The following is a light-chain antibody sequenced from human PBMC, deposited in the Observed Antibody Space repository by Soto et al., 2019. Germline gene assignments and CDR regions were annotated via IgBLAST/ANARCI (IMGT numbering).Light chain of an antibody. CDR1: QSISSW. Sequence: DIQMTQSPSTLSASVGDRVNITCRASQSISSWLAWYQQKPGKAPKLLIYKASSLESGVPSRFSGSGSGTEFTLTISSLQPDDFATYYCQQYNRYPYTFGKGTKLEIK. V-gene: IGKV1-5*03. CDR3: QQYNRYPYT. J-gene: IGKJ2*01. CDR2: KAS.